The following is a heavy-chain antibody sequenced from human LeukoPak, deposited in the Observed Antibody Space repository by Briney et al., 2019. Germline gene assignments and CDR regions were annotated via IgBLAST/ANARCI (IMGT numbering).Heavy chain of an antibody. CDR2: TYYRSKWYN. Sequence: SQTLSLTCAISGDSVSSSSSAWNWIRQSPSRGLEWLGRTYYRSKWYNDYAVSVKSRITINPDTSKNQFSLQLNSVTPEDTAVYYCARDIDTAMVTGSFDYWGQGTLVTVSS. D-gene: IGHD5-18*01. CDR3: ARDIDTAMVTGSFDY. J-gene: IGHJ4*02. V-gene: IGHV6-1*01. CDR1: GDSVSSSSSA.